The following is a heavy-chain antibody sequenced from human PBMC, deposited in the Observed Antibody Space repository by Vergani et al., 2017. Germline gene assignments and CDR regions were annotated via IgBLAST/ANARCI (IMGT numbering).Heavy chain of an antibody. J-gene: IGHJ4*02. CDR1: GFSFGSYG. D-gene: IGHD3-22*01. V-gene: IGHV3-30*03. CDR2: ISNDGGNK. Sequence: QVQLVESGGGVVQPGRSLRLSCAASGFSFGSYGMHWVRQSPGKGLEWVAVISNDGGNKYYADSVKGRFTIYKDNTVDMLSLQMNSLRAEDTAVYYCARLSYDTTPYLQGGYDCWGQGTLVSVSS. CDR3: ARLSYDTTPYLQGGYDC.